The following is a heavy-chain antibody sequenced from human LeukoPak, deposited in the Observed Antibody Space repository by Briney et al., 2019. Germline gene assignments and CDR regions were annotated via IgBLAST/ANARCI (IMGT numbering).Heavy chain of an antibody. Sequence: SETLSLTCTVSGGSISSYYRSWIRQPAGKGLEWIGRIYTSGSTNYNPSLKSRVTMSVDTSKNQFSLKLSSVTAADTAVYYCARTYYYGSGSYYRGSWYFDYWGQGTLVTVSS. D-gene: IGHD3-10*01. J-gene: IGHJ4*02. V-gene: IGHV4-4*07. CDR3: ARTYYYGSGSYYRGSWYFDY. CDR1: GGSISSYY. CDR2: IYTSGST.